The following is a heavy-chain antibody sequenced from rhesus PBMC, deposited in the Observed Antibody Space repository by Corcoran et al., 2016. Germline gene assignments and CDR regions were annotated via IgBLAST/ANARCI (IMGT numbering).Heavy chain of an antibody. V-gene: IGHV4-169*02. D-gene: IGHD5-36*01. CDR2: IYGSGSST. Sequence: QLQLQESGPGLVKPSETLSVTCAVSGGSISSSYWSWIRQAPGKGLEWIGYIYGSGSSTNYNPSLKSRVTLSVYTSKNQLSLKLSSVTAADTAVYYCARDRATVDFDYWGQGVLVTVSS. CDR1: GGSISSSY. CDR3: ARDRATVDFDY. J-gene: IGHJ4*01.